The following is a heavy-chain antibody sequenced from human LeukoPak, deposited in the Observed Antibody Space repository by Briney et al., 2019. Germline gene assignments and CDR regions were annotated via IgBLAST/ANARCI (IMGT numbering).Heavy chain of an antibody. D-gene: IGHD3-10*01. CDR1: RGSISSYY. CDR3: ARAKRVRGVIDY. V-gene: IGHV4-4*07. J-gene: IGHJ4*02. CDR2: IYTSGST. Sequence: SETLSLTCTVSRGSISSYYWSWIRQPAGKGLEWIGRIYTSGSTKYNPSLKSRVTMSVDKSKNQVSLKLSSVTAADTAVYYCARAKRVRGVIDYWGQGTLVTVSS.